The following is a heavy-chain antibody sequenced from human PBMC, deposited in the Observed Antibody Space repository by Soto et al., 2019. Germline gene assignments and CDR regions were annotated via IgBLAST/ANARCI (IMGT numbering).Heavy chain of an antibody. CDR1: GYTFTSYD. D-gene: IGHD2-8*01. CDR3: ARGHCTNGVCASPFGY. CDR2: MNPNSGNT. Sequence: ASVKVSCRASGYTFTSYDINWVRQATGQGLEWMGWMNPNSGNTGYAQKFQGRVTMTRNTSISTAYMELSSLRSEDTAVYYCARGHCTNGVCASPFGYWGQGTLVTVSS. V-gene: IGHV1-8*01. J-gene: IGHJ4*02.